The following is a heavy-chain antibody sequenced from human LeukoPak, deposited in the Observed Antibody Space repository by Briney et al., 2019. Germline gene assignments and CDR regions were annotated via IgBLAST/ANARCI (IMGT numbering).Heavy chain of an antibody. V-gene: IGHV4-30-4*08. Sequence: SETLSLTCTVSGGSISNGAYYWSWIRQHPGKGLEWIGYIYYSGSTYYNPSLKSRVTISVDTSKNQFSLKLSSVTAADTAVYYCARANYDILTGRAARIDYWGQGTLVTVSS. CDR2: IYYSGST. J-gene: IGHJ4*02. D-gene: IGHD3-9*01. CDR1: GGSISNGAYY. CDR3: ARANYDILTGRAARIDY.